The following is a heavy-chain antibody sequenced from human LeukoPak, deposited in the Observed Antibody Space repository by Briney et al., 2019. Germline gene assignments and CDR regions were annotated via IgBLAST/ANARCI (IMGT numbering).Heavy chain of an antibody. J-gene: IGHJ6*02. CDR2: IYYSGRT. V-gene: IGHV4-59*01. CDR3: ARALQDYYYAMDV. CDR1: VDSNSSYY. Sequence: SETLSLTCTVSVDSNSSYYWSWIRQPPGKGLEGIGYIYYSGRTDYNPSLKSRVSISVDTSKKQVSLKLSSVTAADTAVYYCARALQDYYYAMDVWGHGTTVTVSS.